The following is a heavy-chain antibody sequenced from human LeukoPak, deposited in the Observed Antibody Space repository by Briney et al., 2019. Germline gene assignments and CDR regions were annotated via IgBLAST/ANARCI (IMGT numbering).Heavy chain of an antibody. CDR3: ARDRIPMNTQGRGAAYFDY. CDR1: GGSVSSGSYY. V-gene: IGHV4-61*01. Sequence: PSETLSLTCTVSGGSVSSGSYYWSWIRQPPGKGLEWIGYIYYSGSTNYNPSLKSRVTISVDTSKNQFSLKLSSVTAADTAVYYCARDRIPMNTQGRGAAYFDYWGQGTLVTVSS. CDR2: IYYSGST. J-gene: IGHJ4*02. D-gene: IGHD2-2*02.